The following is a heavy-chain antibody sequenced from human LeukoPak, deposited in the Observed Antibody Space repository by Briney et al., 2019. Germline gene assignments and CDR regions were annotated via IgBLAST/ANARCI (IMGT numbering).Heavy chain of an antibody. J-gene: IGHJ4*02. Sequence: GGSLRLSCAASGFTFSSYAMSWVRQAPGKGLEWVSAISGSGGSTYYADSVKGRFTISRDNSKNTLYLQMNSLRAEDTAVYCCAKGDSSGAAGYYFDYWGQGTLVTVSS. D-gene: IGHD3-22*01. V-gene: IGHV3-23*01. CDR2: ISGSGGST. CDR1: GFTFSSYA. CDR3: AKGDSSGAAGYYFDY.